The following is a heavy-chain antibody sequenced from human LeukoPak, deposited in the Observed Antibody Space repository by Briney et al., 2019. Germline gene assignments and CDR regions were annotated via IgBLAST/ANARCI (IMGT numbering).Heavy chain of an antibody. V-gene: IGHV1-24*01. D-gene: IGHD3-16*02. CDR1: GYTLTELS. CDR2: FDPEDGET. CDR3: ATVSYDYVWGSYLQFDY. Sequence: ASVKVSCKVSGYTLTELSMHWVRQAPGKGLEWMGGFDPEDGETIYAQKFQGSVTMTEDTSTDTAYMELSSLRSEDTAVYYCATVSYDYVWGSYLQFDYWGQGTLVTVSS. J-gene: IGHJ4*02.